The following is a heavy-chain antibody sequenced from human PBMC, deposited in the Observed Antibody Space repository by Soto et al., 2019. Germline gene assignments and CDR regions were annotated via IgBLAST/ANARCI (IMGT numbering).Heavy chain of an antibody. Sequence: GASVKVSCKASGYTFTSYYMHWVRQAPGQRHEWKGIINPSGGSTSYAQKFQGRVTMTRDTSTSTVYMELSSLRSEDTAVYYCARAGYYGSGSYPTNYYYYYMDVWGKGTTVTVSS. V-gene: IGHV1-46*03. D-gene: IGHD3-10*01. CDR3: ARAGYYGSGSYPTNYYYYYMDV. CDR2: INPSGGST. CDR1: GYTFTSYY. J-gene: IGHJ6*03.